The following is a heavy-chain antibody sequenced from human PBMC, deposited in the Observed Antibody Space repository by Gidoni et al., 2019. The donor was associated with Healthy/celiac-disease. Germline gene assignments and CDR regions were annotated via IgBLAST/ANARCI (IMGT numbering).Heavy chain of an antibody. CDR2: IKSKTDGGTT. Sequence: EVQLVESGGGLVKPGGSLRLSCAASGFTFSTAWMSWVRQAPGKGLEWVGRIKSKTDGGTTDYAAPVKGRFTISRDDSKHTLYLQMNSLKTEDTAVYYCTAYYYDSSGYYYHIDYWGQGTLVTVSS. J-gene: IGHJ4*02. CDR1: GFTFSTAW. V-gene: IGHV3-15*01. D-gene: IGHD3-22*01. CDR3: TAYYYDSSGYYYHIDY.